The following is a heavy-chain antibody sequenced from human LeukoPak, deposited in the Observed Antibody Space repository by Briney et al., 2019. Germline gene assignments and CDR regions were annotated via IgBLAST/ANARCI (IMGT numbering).Heavy chain of an antibody. CDR2: ISGSGGST. D-gene: IGHD3-22*01. CDR3: AKSSSGYYYVFDY. Sequence: GGSLRLSCAASGFTFSSYAMSWVRQAPGKGLEWVSAISGSGGSTYYADSVKGRFTISRDNSRNTLYLQMNSLRAEDTAVYYCAKSSSGYYYVFDYWGQGTLVTVSS. V-gene: IGHV3-23*01. J-gene: IGHJ4*02. CDR1: GFTFSSYA.